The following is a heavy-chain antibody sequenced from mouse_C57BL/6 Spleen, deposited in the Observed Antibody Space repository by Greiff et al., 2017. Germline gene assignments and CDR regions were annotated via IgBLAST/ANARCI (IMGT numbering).Heavy chain of an antibody. CDR2: IYPGDGDT. CDR3: ARAGDSYWYFDV. J-gene: IGHJ1*03. V-gene: IGHV1-80*01. Sequence: VQLQQSGAELVKPGASVKISCKASGYAFSSYWMNWVKQRPGKGLEWIGQIYPGDGDTNYNGKFKGKATLTADKSYSTAYMPLSSLTSDDSAVYFCARAGDSYWYFDVWGTGTTVTVSS. CDR1: GYAFSSYW.